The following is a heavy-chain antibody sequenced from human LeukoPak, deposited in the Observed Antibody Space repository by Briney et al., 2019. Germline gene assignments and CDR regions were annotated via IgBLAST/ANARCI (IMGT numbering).Heavy chain of an antibody. D-gene: IGHD6-13*01. CDR1: GFTFDDYA. CDR2: ISWNSGNI. V-gene: IGHV3-9*01. Sequence: GGSLRLSCVASGFTFDDYAMHWVRQAPGKGLEWVSGISWNSGNIGYADSVKGRFTISRDNAKNSLYLQMNSLSAEDSALYFCAKDGDWAAGASVGWFDTWGQGVLVTVSS. J-gene: IGHJ5*02. CDR3: AKDGDWAAGASVGWFDT.